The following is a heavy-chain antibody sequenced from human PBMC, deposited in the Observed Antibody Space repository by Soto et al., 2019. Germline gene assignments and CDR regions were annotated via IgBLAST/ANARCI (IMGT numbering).Heavy chain of an antibody. CDR1: GGSISSYY. J-gene: IGHJ6*02. V-gene: IGHV4-59*01. CDR3: ARGYSSGFWDYYGMDV. D-gene: IGHD5-18*01. CDR2: IYYSGST. Sequence: QVQLQESGPGLVKPSETLSLTCTVSGGSISSYYWSWIRQPPGKGLEWIGYIYYSGSTNYNPSLKSRVTISVDPSKNQFSLKLSSVTAADTAVYYCARGYSSGFWDYYGMDVWGQGTTVTVSS.